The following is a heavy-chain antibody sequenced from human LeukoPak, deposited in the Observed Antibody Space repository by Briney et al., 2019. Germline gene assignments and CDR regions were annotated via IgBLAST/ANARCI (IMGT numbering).Heavy chain of an antibody. D-gene: IGHD6-13*01. CDR2: IRYDGSNK. V-gene: IGHV3-30*02. CDR3: AKDGWGAAAGMGVFDVDY. J-gene: IGHJ4*02. CDR1: GFTFSSYG. Sequence: PGGSLRLSCAASGFTFSSYGMHWVRQAPGKGLEWVAVIRYDGSNKYYADSVKGRFTISRDNSKNTLYLQMNSLRAEDTAVYYCAKDGWGAAAGMGVFDVDYWGQGTLVTVSS.